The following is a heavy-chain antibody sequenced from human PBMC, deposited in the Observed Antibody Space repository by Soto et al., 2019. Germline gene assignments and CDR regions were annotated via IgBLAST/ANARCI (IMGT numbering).Heavy chain of an antibody. CDR2: IYYSGST. CDR1: VGSISSSSYY. V-gene: IGHV4-39*01. D-gene: IGHD6-6*01. CDR3: ARHGAARPRGVWFDP. Sequence: SETLSLTCTVSVGSISSSSYYWGWIRQPPGKGLEWIGSIYYSGSTYYNPSLKSRVTISVDTSKNQFSLKLSSVTAADTAVYYCARHGAARPRGVWFDPWGQGTLVTVSS. J-gene: IGHJ5*02.